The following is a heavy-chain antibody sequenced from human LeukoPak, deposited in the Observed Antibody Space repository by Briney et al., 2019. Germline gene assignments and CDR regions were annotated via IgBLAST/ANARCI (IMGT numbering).Heavy chain of an antibody. Sequence: GESLRISCKGSSYSFTSYWIGWVRQLPGKGLECMGIIYPGGSDTRYSPSFQGQVTISADKSISTAYLQWSGLKASDAAMYYCARMGFSTVGATHFDSWGQGTLVTVSS. V-gene: IGHV5-51*01. CDR1: SYSFTSYW. CDR3: ARMGFSTVGATHFDS. J-gene: IGHJ4*02. CDR2: IYPGGSDT. D-gene: IGHD1-26*01.